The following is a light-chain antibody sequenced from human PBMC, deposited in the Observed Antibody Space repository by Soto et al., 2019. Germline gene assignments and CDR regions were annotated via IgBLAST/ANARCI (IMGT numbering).Light chain of an antibody. V-gene: IGLV2-14*03. CDR3: SSYTTSGTRV. J-gene: IGLJ3*02. CDR2: DVS. CDR1: SSDVGGYNY. Sequence: QSALTQPASVSGSPGQSITISCTGTSSDVGGYNYVSWYQHHPGKAPKLMIYDVSNRPSGVSNRFSGSKSGNTASLTISELQAEDEADYYCSSYTTSGTRVFGGGTKLTVL.